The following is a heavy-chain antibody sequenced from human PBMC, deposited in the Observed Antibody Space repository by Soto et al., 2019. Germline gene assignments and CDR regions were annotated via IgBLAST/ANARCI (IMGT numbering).Heavy chain of an antibody. CDR2: TYHSGNP. D-gene: IGHD4-4*01. V-gene: IGHV4-30-2*01. Sequence: SETLSLTSAFSGDTISTAGYTWAWIRQPPGRALEWIGHTYHSGNPYYNPSLKSRVIISVDRSKNQFSLKVRSVTAADTAVYYCARDRDYSGIDYWGQGTLVTVSS. CDR1: GDTISTAGYT. J-gene: IGHJ4*02. CDR3: ARDRDYSGIDY.